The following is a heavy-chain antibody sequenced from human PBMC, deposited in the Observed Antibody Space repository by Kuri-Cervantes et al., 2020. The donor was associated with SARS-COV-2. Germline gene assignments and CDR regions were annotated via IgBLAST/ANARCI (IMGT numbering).Heavy chain of an antibody. CDR2: IYTSGST. CDR1: GGSISSSSYY. Sequence: SETLSLTCTVSGGSISSSSYYWGWIRQPPGKGLEWIGRIYTSGSTNYNPSLKSRVTMSVDTPKNQFSLKLSSVTAADTAVYYCARGYYYYYYMDVWGKGTTVTVSS. J-gene: IGHJ6*03. V-gene: IGHV4-39*07. CDR3: ARGYYYYYYMDV.